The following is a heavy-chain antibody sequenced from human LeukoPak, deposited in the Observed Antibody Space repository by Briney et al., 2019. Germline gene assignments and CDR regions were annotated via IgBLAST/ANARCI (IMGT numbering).Heavy chain of an antibody. V-gene: IGHV4-38-2*02. CDR3: ARDWSNYDILTGSDSS. J-gene: IGHJ4*02. Sequence: SETLSLTCTVSGYSISSGYYWGWIRQPPGKGLEWIGEISHSGSTNYNPSLKSRVTISVDKSKNQFSLKLNSVTAADTAVYYCARDWSNYDILTGSDSSWGQGALVTVSS. D-gene: IGHD3-9*01. CDR2: ISHSGST. CDR1: GYSISSGYY.